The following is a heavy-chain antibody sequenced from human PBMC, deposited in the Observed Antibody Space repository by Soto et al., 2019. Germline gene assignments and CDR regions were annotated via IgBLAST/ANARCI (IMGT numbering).Heavy chain of an antibody. J-gene: IGHJ4*02. D-gene: IGHD3-22*01. CDR2: ISYDGSNK. Sequence: AWSLRLSCEGSGFTFSSYAMHWVRQAPGKGLEWVAVISYDGSNKYYADSVKGRFTISRDNSKNTLYLQMNSLRAEDTAVYYCARDGNXYDSSGYYLVGGYYFDYWGQGTLVTVSS. CDR3: ARDGNXYDSSGYYLVGGYYFDY. CDR1: GFTFSSYA. V-gene: IGHV3-30-3*01.